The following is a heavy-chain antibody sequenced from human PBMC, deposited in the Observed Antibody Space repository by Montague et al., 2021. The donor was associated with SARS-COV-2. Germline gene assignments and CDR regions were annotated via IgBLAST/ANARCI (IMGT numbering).Heavy chain of an antibody. J-gene: IGHJ6*03. CDR2: ISYSGRT. V-gene: IGHV4-39*01. Sequence: SETLSLTCTFSGGSVSSSPYYWGWIRQPPGRGLEWVGSISYSGRTYLSPSLKSRLTICVDSSENQLSLRLSSVTAADTAVYYCASSYYYGSGAYVYNYYMDVWGKGTTVTVSS. CDR1: GGSVSSSPYY. CDR3: ASSYYYGSGAYVYNYYMDV. D-gene: IGHD3-10*01.